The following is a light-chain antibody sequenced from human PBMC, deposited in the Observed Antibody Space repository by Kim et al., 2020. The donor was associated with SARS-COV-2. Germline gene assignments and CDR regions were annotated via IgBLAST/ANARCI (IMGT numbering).Light chain of an antibody. V-gene: IGKV3-20*01. CDR2: DAS. Sequence: LSPGERATLSCRASQSVSGSYLAWYQQKPGQAPRLLIYDASNRATGIPDRFSGSGSGTDFTLAISRLEPEDFAVYYCQQYGTSPYTFGQGTKLEIK. J-gene: IGKJ2*01. CDR3: QQYGTSPYT. CDR1: QSVSGSY.